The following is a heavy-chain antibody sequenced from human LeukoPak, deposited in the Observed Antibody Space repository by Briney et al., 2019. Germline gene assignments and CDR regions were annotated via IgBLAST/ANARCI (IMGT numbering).Heavy chain of an antibody. V-gene: IGHV3-49*04. J-gene: IGHJ4*02. CDR1: GFTLGDYA. Sequence: GGSLRLSCTASGFTLGDYALSWVRQAPGKGLEWVGFIRSRAYGGTTDYAASVKGRFTISRDDSKSIVYLQMNSLKTGDTAVYYCIRDDHYYDTSGRPNYWGQGTLVTVSS. CDR3: IRDDHYYDTSGRPNY. D-gene: IGHD3-22*01. CDR2: IRSRAYGGTT.